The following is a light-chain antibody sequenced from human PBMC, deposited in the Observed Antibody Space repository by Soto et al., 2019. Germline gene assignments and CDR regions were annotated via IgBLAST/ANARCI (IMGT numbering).Light chain of an antibody. V-gene: IGLV2-14*01. CDR3: SSYTRSSTNV. CDR2: DVS. CDR1: SSDVGGYNY. Sequence: QSALTQPASVSGSPGQSITISCTGTSSDVGGYNYVSWYQQHPGQAPKLMIYDVSNRPSGVSNRFYGSKSGNTASLTISWRQAEEEADYYCSSYTRSSTNVFGTGTKVTVL. J-gene: IGLJ1*01.